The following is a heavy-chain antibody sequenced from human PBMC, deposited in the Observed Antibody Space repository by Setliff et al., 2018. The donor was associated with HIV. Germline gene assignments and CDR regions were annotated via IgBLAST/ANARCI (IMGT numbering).Heavy chain of an antibody. D-gene: IGHD6-19*01. J-gene: IGHJ4*02. CDR3: ASPASGGSSGQYHY. CDR1: GGSLSGYY. CDR2: THYSGST. V-gene: IGHV4-34*01. Sequence: PSETLSLTCAVYGGSLSGYYWSWIRQSPGKGLEWIGETHYSGSTYYNPSLKSRVTISGDTSKNQFSLKLSSVTAADTAVYYCASPASGGSSGQYHYWGQGTLVTVSS.